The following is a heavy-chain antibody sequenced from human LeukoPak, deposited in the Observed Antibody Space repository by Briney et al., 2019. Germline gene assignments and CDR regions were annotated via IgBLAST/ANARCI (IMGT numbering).Heavy chain of an antibody. D-gene: IGHD4-17*01. J-gene: IGHJ5*02. V-gene: IGHV1-2*02. CDR3: ARDRGMGDYGDYSNWFDP. Sequence: ASVKVSCTASGYTFSGYYVHWVRQAPGQGLEWMGWINPNSGGINYAQKFQGRVTMTRDTSITTAYMELSRLRSDDTAVYYCARDRGMGDYGDYSNWFDPWGQGTLVTVSS. CDR1: GYTFSGYY. CDR2: INPNSGGI.